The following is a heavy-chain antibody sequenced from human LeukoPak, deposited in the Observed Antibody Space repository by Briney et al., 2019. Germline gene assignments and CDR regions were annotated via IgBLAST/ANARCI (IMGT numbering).Heavy chain of an antibody. J-gene: IGHJ6*03. Sequence: ASVKVSCKASGGTFSSYAISWVRQAPGQGLEWMGGIIPIFGTANYAQKFQGRVTITADKSTSTAYMELSSLRSEDTAVYYCARGWAAAGIYYYYMDVWGKGTTVTVSS. CDR3: ARGWAAAGIYYYYMDV. CDR1: GGTFSSYA. CDR2: IIPIFGTA. D-gene: IGHD6-13*01. V-gene: IGHV1-69*06.